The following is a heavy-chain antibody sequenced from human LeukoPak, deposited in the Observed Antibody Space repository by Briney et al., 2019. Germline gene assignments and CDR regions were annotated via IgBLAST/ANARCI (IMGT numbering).Heavy chain of an antibody. J-gene: IGHJ4*02. CDR3: ARDQQQLPRLFDY. Sequence: GGSLRLSCAASGFTFSSYSMNWVRQAPGKGLEWVSSISSSSSYIYYADSVKGRFTISRDNAKNSLYLQMNSLRAEDTAVYYCARDQQQLPRLFDYWGQGTLVTVSS. V-gene: IGHV3-21*01. CDR1: GFTFSSYS. D-gene: IGHD6-13*01. CDR2: ISSSSSYI.